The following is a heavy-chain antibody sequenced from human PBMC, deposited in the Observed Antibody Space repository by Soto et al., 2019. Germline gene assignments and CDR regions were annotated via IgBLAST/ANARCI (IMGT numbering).Heavy chain of an antibody. D-gene: IGHD2-2*01. CDR1: GFTFSSYG. J-gene: IGHJ4*02. CDR3: ASHRQYQLPGGAALDY. V-gene: IGHV3-33*01. Sequence: QVQLVESGGGVVQPGRSLRLSCAASGFTFSSYGMHWVRQVPGKGLEWVAVIYYDGSNKYYTDSVKGRFTISRDNSKNTLYLQMNSLRAEDTAVYYCASHRQYQLPGGAALDYWGQGTLVTVSS. CDR2: IYYDGSNK.